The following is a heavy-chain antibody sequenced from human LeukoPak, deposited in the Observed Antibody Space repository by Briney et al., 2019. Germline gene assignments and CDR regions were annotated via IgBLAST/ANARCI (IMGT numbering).Heavy chain of an antibody. D-gene: IGHD3-22*01. J-gene: IGHJ4*02. CDR2: INPNSGGT. V-gene: IGHV1-2*02. Sequence: ASVTVSCKASGYTFTGYYMHWVRQAPGQGLEWMGWINPNSGGTNYAQKFQGRVTMTRDTSISTAYMELSRLRSDDTAVYYCARSEYFYDSSGYYYSFDYWGQGTLVTVSS. CDR3: ARSEYFYDSSGYYYSFDY. CDR1: GYTFTGYY.